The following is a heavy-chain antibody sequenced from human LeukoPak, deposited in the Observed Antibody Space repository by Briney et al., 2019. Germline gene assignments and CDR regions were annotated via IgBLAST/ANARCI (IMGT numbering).Heavy chain of an antibody. Sequence: PSETLSLTCAVSGGSISSSSYCWSWIRQPAGKGLEWIGRLFTSGSTKYNPSRRSRVTISVDTSKNQFSLKLRSVTATDTAVYYCAREGTITMVRGVIRYYYMDGCGKGSTVTIS. D-gene: IGHD3-10*01. CDR2: LFTSGST. CDR3: AREGTITMVRGVIRYYYMDG. CDR1: GGSISSSSYC. V-gene: IGHV4-61*02. J-gene: IGHJ6*03.